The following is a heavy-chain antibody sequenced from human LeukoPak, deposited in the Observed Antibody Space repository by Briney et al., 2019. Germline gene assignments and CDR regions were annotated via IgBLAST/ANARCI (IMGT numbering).Heavy chain of an antibody. CDR2: LYTGGGT. CDR3: AKAPTVVAATQHFGY. Sequence: GGSLRLSCAASGFSVRTTYMSWVRQAPGKGLEWVSVLYTGGGTDHADSVKGRFTISRDNSKNTLSLQMNSLRPEDTAVYYSAKAPTVVAATQHFGYWGQGTLVTVSS. CDR1: GFSVRTTY. V-gene: IGHV3-53*05. D-gene: IGHD2-15*01. J-gene: IGHJ4*02.